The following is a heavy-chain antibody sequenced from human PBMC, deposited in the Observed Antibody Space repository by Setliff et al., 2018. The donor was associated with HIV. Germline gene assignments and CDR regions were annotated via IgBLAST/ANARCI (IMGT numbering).Heavy chain of an antibody. CDR3: AKGSYSSGRYDNYLDY. D-gene: IGHD3-22*01. CDR2: IRYDGSNK. CDR1: GFTFRNYG. Sequence: GGSLRLSCAASGFTFRNYGIHWVRQAPGKGLEWVAFIRYDGSNKYYADSVKGRFTISRDNSKNTLYLQMNSLRAEDTAVYYCAKGSYSSGRYDNYLDYWGQGALVTVSS. J-gene: IGHJ4*02. V-gene: IGHV3-30*02.